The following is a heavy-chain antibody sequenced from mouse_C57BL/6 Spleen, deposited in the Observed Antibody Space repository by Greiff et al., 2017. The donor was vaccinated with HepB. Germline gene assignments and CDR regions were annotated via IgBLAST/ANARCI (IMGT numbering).Heavy chain of an antibody. Sequence: EVKLMESGGGLVQPKGSLKLSCAASGFSFNTYAMNWVRQAPGKGLEWVARIRSKSNNYATYYADSVKDRFTISRDDSESMLYLQMNNLKTEDTAMYYCVRDGYYVETWFAYWGQGTLVTVSA. D-gene: IGHD2-3*01. CDR3: VRDGYYVETWFAY. V-gene: IGHV10-1*01. CDR1: GFSFNTYA. J-gene: IGHJ3*01. CDR2: IRSKSNNYAT.